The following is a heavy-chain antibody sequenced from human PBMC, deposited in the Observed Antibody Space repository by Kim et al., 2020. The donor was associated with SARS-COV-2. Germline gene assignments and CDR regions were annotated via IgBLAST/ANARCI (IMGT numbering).Heavy chain of an antibody. V-gene: IGHV3-72*01. CDR3: ARVLTDYGDYVFGY. J-gene: IGHJ4*02. Sequence: AASGKGRLTISRDDSKNSLYLQMNSLKTEDTAVYYCARVLTDYGDYVFGYWGQGTLVTVSS. D-gene: IGHD4-17*01.